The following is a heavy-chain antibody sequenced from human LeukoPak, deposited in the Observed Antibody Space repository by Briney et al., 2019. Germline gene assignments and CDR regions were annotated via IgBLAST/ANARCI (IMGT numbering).Heavy chain of an antibody. Sequence: GGSLRLSCAASGFTFSSYSMNWVRQAPGKGLEWVSSISSSGSYIYYAGSVKGRFTISRDNAKNSLYLQMNSLRAEDTAVYYCARGVIVVVTNYNWFDPWGQEPWSPSPQ. D-gene: IGHD3-22*01. CDR2: ISSSGSYI. CDR3: ARGVIVVVTNYNWFDP. J-gene: IGHJ5*02. V-gene: IGHV3-21*06. CDR1: GFTFSSYS.